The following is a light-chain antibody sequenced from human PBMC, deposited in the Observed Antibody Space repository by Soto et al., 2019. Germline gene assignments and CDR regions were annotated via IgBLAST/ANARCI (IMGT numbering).Light chain of an antibody. CDR3: QVWDASTVV. J-gene: IGLJ2*01. Sequence: SYELTQPPSVSVSPGQTASITCLGDELGNKYTFWYQQKPGQSPVVVISQDTERPSGIPERFSGSNSGNTATLTISGTQAMDEADYYCQVWDASTVVFGGGTKLTVL. V-gene: IGLV3-1*01. CDR1: ELGNKY. CDR2: QDT.